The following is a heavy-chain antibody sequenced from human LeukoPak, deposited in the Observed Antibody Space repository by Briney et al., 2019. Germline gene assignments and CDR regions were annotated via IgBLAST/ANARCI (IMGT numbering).Heavy chain of an antibody. Sequence: PSETLSLTCAVSGDSISSGGYSWSWIRQPPGKGLEWIGYIYHSGSTYYNPSLKSRVTISVDRSKNQFSLKLSSVTAADTALYYCARGYYSSNTPYWYFDLWGRGTLVTVSS. CDR2: IYHSGST. J-gene: IGHJ2*01. CDR3: ARGYYSSNTPYWYFDL. V-gene: IGHV4-30-2*01. D-gene: IGHD4-11*01. CDR1: GDSISSGGYS.